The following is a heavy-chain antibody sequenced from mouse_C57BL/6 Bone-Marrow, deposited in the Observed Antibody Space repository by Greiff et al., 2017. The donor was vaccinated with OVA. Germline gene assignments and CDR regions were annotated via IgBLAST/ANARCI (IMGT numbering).Heavy chain of an antibody. Sequence: VQLQQPGAELVKPGASVKMSCKASGYTFTSYWITWVKQRPGQGLEWIGDSYPGSGSTNYNEKFKSKATLTVDKSSSTAYMQLSSLTSEDSAVYYCASFITTVGYWGQGTTLTVSS. CDR3: ASFITTVGY. CDR2: SYPGSGST. D-gene: IGHD1-1*01. V-gene: IGHV1-55*01. CDR1: GYTFTSYW. J-gene: IGHJ2*01.